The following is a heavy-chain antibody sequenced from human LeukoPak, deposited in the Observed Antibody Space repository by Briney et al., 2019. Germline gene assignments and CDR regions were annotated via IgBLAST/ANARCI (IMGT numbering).Heavy chain of an antibody. Sequence: GGSLRLSCAASGFTFSSYGMHWVRQAPGKGLEWVAFIRYDGSNKYYADSVKGRFTISRDNSKNTLYLQMNSLRAEDTAVYYCAKGGGYCSSTSCQNYYYYMDVWGKGTTVTVSS. CDR1: GFTFSSYG. V-gene: IGHV3-30*02. D-gene: IGHD2-2*03. J-gene: IGHJ6*03. CDR3: AKGGGYCSSTSCQNYYYYMDV. CDR2: IRYDGSNK.